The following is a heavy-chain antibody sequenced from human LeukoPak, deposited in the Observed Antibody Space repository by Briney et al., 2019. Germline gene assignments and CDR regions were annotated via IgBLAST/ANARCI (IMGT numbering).Heavy chain of an antibody. CDR2: ISGSGGST. J-gene: IGHJ4*02. CDR3: AKDGYSYGYTYYFDY. Sequence: GGSLRLSCAASGFMFSSNWMSWVRQAPGKGLEWVSAISGSGGSTYYADSVKGRFTISRDNSKNTLYLQMNSLRAEDTAVYYCAKDGYSYGYTYYFDYWGQGTLVTVSS. CDR1: GFMFSSNW. D-gene: IGHD5-18*01. V-gene: IGHV3-23*01.